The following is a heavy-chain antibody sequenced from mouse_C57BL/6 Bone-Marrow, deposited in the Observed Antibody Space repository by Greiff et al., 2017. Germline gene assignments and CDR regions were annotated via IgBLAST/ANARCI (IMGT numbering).Heavy chain of an antibody. CDR2: IWSGGST. V-gene: IGHV2-4*01. CDR3: AKTKDYYGSIY. J-gene: IGHJ2*01. CDR1: GFSLTSYG. Sequence: QVQLQQSGPGLVQPSQSLSITCTVSGFSLTSYGVHWVRQPPGKGLEWLGVIWSGGSTDYNAAFISRLSISKDNSKSQVFFKMNSQQADDTALYYRAKTKDYYGSIYWGQGTTLTVSA. D-gene: IGHD1-1*01.